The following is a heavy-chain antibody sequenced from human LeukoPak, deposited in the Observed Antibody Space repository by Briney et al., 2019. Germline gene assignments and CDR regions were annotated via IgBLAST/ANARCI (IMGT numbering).Heavy chain of an antibody. J-gene: IGHJ4*01. Sequence: SETLSLTCTVSGGSISSYYWNWIRQAPGKGLEWIGSIYYSGSTYYNPSLKSRVSISVDTSKNHFSLKLSSVTAADTAVYYCARRMGSSSSRYYFDYWGHGTLVTVSS. CDR3: ARRMGSSSSRYYFDY. V-gene: IGHV4-59*05. CDR2: IYYSGST. CDR1: GGSISSYY. D-gene: IGHD6-6*01.